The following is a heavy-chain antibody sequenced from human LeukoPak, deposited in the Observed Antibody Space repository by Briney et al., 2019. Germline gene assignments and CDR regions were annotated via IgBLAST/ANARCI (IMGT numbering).Heavy chain of an antibody. CDR1: GGSISSGSYY. V-gene: IGHV4-61*02. CDR2: MYTSGST. Sequence: PSETLSLTCTVSGGSISSGSYYWSWIRQPAGEGLEWIGRMYTSGSTNYNPSLKSRVTISVDTSKNQFSLKLSSVTAADTAVYYCARSSTTDANHYYYYYMDVWGRGTTVTVSS. CDR3: ARSSTTDANHYYYYYMDV. D-gene: IGHD2-2*01. J-gene: IGHJ6*03.